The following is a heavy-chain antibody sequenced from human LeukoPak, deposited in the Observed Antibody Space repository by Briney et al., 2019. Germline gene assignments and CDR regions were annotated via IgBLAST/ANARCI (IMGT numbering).Heavy chain of an antibody. Sequence: SETLSLTCTVSGRSISSSSFYWDWIRQPPGKGLERFGTIFYSWSSYYNPSLKSRITIPVDTSKNQFSLKLSSVTAADTAVYYCARHSRSGYSDYESAFDIWGQGTMVIVSS. J-gene: IGHJ3*02. V-gene: IGHV4-39*01. CDR2: IFYSWSS. D-gene: IGHD5-12*01. CDR1: GRSISSSSFY. CDR3: ARHSRSGYSDYESAFDI.